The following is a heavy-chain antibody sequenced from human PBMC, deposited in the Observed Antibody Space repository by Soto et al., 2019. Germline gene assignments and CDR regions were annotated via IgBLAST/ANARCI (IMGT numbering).Heavy chain of an antibody. CDR3: ARYKSNYYYGMDV. Sequence: SETLSLTCTVSGASISSSSYYWGWIRQPPGKGLEWIGNIYYSGITNYNPSLKSRVTISVDTSKNQFSLKLSSVTAADTAVYYCARYKSNYYYGMDVWGQGTTVTVSS. J-gene: IGHJ6*02. D-gene: IGHD1-20*01. CDR2: IYYSGIT. V-gene: IGHV4-39*07. CDR1: GASISSSSYY.